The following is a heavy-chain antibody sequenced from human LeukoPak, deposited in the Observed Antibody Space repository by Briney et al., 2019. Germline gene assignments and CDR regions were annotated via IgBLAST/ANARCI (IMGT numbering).Heavy chain of an antibody. V-gene: IGHV4-59*01. CDR3: ARGLAYYYDSSGYYYPFLFDY. CDR1: GGSISSYY. J-gene: IGHJ4*02. Sequence: SETLSLTCTVSGGSISSYYWSWIRQPPGKGLEWIGYIYYSGSTNYNPSLKSRVTISVDTSKNQFSLKLSSVTAADTAVYYCARGLAYYYDSSGYYYPFLFDYWGQGTLVTVSS. CDR2: IYYSGST. D-gene: IGHD3-22*01.